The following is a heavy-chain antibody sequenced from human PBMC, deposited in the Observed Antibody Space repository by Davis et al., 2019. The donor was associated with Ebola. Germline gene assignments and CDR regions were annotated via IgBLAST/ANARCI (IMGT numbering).Heavy chain of an antibody. J-gene: IGHJ4*02. Sequence: PGGSLRLSCAASGFTFSSYAMHWVRQAPGKGLEWVAVISYDGSNKYYADSVKGRFTISRDNSKNTLYLQMNSLRAEDTAVYYCARRPGGWDPFDYWGQGTLVTVSS. CDR2: ISYDGSNK. CDR3: ARRPGGWDPFDY. CDR1: GFTFSSYA. V-gene: IGHV3-30*04. D-gene: IGHD6-19*01.